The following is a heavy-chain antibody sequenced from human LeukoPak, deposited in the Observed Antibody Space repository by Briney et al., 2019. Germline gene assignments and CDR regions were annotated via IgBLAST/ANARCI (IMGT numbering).Heavy chain of an antibody. Sequence: PGGSLRLSCTASGFTFGDYSMTWARQAPGKGLEWVANTNKDGSEKWYVDSVKGRFTISRDNAKNSLYLQMSSLKAGDTALYYCVRDGNDGLNDWEYWGQGALVTVSS. CDR3: VRDGNDGLNDWEY. CDR1: GFTFGDYS. V-gene: IGHV3-7*03. D-gene: IGHD1-1*01. CDR2: TNKDGSEK. J-gene: IGHJ1*01.